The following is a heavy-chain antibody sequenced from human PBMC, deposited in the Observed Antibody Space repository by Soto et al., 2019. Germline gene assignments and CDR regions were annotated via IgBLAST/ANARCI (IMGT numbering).Heavy chain of an antibody. D-gene: IGHD3-16*01. CDR2: IWYDGSNK. Sequence: GGSLRLSCAASGFTFSSYGMHWVRQAPGKGLEWVAVIWYDGSNKYYADSVKGRFTISRDNSKNTLYLKMNSLRAEDTAVYYCARFGNSIMALDYWGQGTLVTVSS. J-gene: IGHJ4*02. CDR3: ARFGNSIMALDY. V-gene: IGHV3-33*01. CDR1: GFTFSSYG.